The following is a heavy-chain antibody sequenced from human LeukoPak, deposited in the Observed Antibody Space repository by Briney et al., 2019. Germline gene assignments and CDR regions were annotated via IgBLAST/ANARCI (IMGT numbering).Heavy chain of an antibody. J-gene: IGHJ6*04. CDR3: ARDRGFGQADV. Sequence: PGGSLTLSCAASGFTFSGYWMSWLRQAPGKGLEWVANIKQDGGEKCYVDSVKGRFTISRDNAKNSLYLQMNSLRAEDTAVYYCARDRGFGQADVWGKGTTVTVSS. CDR1: GFTFSGYW. D-gene: IGHD3-10*01. V-gene: IGHV3-7*01. CDR2: IKQDGGEK.